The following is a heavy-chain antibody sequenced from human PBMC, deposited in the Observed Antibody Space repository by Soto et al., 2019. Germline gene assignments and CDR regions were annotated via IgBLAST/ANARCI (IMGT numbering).Heavy chain of an antibody. V-gene: IGHV5-10-1*01. CDR2: IDPVDSNV. CDR1: GGSFTSSW. Sequence: GESLKISCKVSGGSFTSSWISWVRQMPGEGLEWMGRIDPVDSNVNYSPSFQGHVTISVDKTTTTSFLQWTSLKASDSAIYYYARRGDNTNYFSVLGSWGQGTQVTVSS. CDR3: ARRGDNTNYFSVLGS. J-gene: IGHJ5*02. D-gene: IGHD2-8*01.